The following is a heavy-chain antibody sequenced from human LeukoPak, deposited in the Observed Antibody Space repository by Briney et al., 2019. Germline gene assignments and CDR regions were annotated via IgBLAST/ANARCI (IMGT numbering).Heavy chain of an antibody. Sequence: SETLSLTCAVYGGSFSGYYWSWIRQPPGKGLEWIGYIYYSGSTNYNPSLKSRVTMSVDTSKNQFSLKLSSVTAADTAVYYCASSSGYNIRADAFDIWGQGTMVTVSS. D-gene: IGHD3-22*01. CDR1: GGSFSGYY. CDR2: IYYSGST. J-gene: IGHJ3*02. V-gene: IGHV4-34*11. CDR3: ASSSGYNIRADAFDI.